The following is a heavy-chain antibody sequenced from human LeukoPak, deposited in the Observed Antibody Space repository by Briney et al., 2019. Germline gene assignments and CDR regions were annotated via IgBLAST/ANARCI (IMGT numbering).Heavy chain of an antibody. J-gene: IGHJ4*02. Sequence: GRSLRLSCAASGFTFSSYGMHWVRQVPGKGLEWVAVISYDGSNKYYADSVKGRFTISRDNSKNTLYLQMNSLRAEDTAVYYCAKEGPFSAIFGVVIRAFDYWGQGTLVTVSS. CDR3: AKEGPFSAIFGVVIRAFDY. D-gene: IGHD3-3*01. CDR1: GFTFSSYG. V-gene: IGHV3-30*18. CDR2: ISYDGSNK.